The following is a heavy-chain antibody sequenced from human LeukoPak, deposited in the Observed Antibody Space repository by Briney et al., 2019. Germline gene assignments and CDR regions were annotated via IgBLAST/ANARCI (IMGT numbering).Heavy chain of an antibody. CDR1: GYTFTSYD. Sequence: GGPVKVSCKASGYTFTSYDINWVRQATGQGLEWMGWMNPNSGNTGYAQKFQGRVTMTRNTSISTAYMELSSLRSEDTAVYYCARGGYSASYYYYYMDVWGKGTTVTVSS. CDR2: MNPNSGNT. J-gene: IGHJ6*03. D-gene: IGHD1-26*01. CDR3: ARGGYSASYYYYYMDV. V-gene: IGHV1-8*01.